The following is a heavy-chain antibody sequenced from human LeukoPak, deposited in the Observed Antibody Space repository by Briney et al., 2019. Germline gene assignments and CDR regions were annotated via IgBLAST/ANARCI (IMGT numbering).Heavy chain of an antibody. CDR1: GFTFSSYA. D-gene: IGHD5-18*01. V-gene: IGHV3-23*01. CDR2: ITCSGGST. Sequence: GGSLRLSCAASGFTFSSYAMSGVRQAPGKGLECLSPITCSGGSTYYADSVKGRFTISRDNSKNTLYLQMNSLRAEDTAVYYCAIPIQDFDYWGQGTLVTVSS. J-gene: IGHJ4*02. CDR3: AIPIQDFDY.